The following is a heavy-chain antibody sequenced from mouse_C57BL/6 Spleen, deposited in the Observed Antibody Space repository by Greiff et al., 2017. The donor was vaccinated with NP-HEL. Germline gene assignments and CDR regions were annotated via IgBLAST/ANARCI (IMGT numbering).Heavy chain of an antibody. V-gene: IGHV1-26*01. Sequence: VQLQQSGPELVKPGASVKISCKASGYTFTDYYMNWVKQSHGKSLEWIGDINPNNGGTSYNQKFKGKATLTVDKSSSTAYMELRSLTSEDSAVYYCARRDGSSLYWYFDVWGTGTTVTVSS. J-gene: IGHJ1*03. CDR1: GYTFTDYY. D-gene: IGHD1-1*01. CDR2: INPNNGGT. CDR3: ARRDGSSLYWYFDV.